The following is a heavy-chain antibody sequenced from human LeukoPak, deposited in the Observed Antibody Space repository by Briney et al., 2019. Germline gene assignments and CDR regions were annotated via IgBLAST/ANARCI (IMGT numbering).Heavy chain of an antibody. CDR1: GFSFSSYE. D-gene: IGHD6-19*01. J-gene: IGHJ4*02. CDR2: ISSSGSIT. Sequence: SGGSLRLSCADSGFSFSSYEMNWVRQAPGKGLEWISYISSSGSITFYADSEKGRFTISRDNARNSLCLQMNSLRAEDTAVYYCASTRSTSDWYTRGFEYWGQGTLVPVSS. V-gene: IGHV3-48*03. CDR3: ASTRSTSDWYTRGFEY.